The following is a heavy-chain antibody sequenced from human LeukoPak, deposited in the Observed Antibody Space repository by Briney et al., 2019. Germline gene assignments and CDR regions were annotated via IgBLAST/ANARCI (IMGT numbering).Heavy chain of an antibody. J-gene: IGHJ4*02. Sequence: SETLSLTCTVSGGSISSYYLSWIRQTAGKGLEWIGRMYSSGSNYNPSLKSRVTMSIDTSTDQLSLKLSSVTAADTAVYYCAREGPGIAAAGHDYWGQGTLVTVSS. CDR1: GGSISSYY. CDR2: MYSSGS. CDR3: AREGPGIAAAGHDY. V-gene: IGHV4-4*07. D-gene: IGHD6-13*01.